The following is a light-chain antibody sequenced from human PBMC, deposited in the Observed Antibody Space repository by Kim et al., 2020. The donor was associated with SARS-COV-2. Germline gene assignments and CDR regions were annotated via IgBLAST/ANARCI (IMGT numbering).Light chain of an antibody. J-gene: IGKJ4*01. V-gene: IGKV3-15*01. CDR3: HKYNNWPLT. Sequence: VCPEERATLSCRASHSVSSNLAWYQKKTGQAPRLLIYGASTRATSIPARFSGSVSGTEFTLTISSLQSEDFAVYYCHKYNNWPLTFGGGTKVDIK. CDR1: HSVSSN. CDR2: GAS.